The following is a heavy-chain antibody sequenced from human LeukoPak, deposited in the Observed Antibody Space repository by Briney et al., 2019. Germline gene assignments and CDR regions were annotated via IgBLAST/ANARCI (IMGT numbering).Heavy chain of an antibody. D-gene: IGHD1-1*01. V-gene: IGHV3-13*01. Sequence: PEGSLRLSCAASGFTFSSFDMHWVRQPTGQGLEWVSTIGTASDTYYPGSVEGRFTLSRDNAKNSLYLQMNSLTAGDTAVYYCARGPPRGKYYYMDVWGKGTTVTASS. J-gene: IGHJ6*03. CDR1: GFTFSSFD. CDR3: ARGPPRGKYYYMDV. CDR2: IGTASDT.